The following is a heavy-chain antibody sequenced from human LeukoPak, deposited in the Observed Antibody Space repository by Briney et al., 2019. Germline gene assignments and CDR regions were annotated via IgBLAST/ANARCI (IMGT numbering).Heavy chain of an antibody. CDR2: VYYSGST. V-gene: IGHV4-59*01. Sequence: PSETLSLTCTLSGGSISSYYWSWIRQPPGKGLEWIGYVYYSGSTHYNPSLKSRVTISLDTSKNQFSLKLSSVTAADTAVYYCARVGHDYGDYVDYWGQGTLVTVSS. D-gene: IGHD4-17*01. CDR1: GGSISSYY. CDR3: ARVGHDYGDYVDY. J-gene: IGHJ4*02.